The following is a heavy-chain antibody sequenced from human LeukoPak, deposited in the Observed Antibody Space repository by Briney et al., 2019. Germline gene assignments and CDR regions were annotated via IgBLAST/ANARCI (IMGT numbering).Heavy chain of an antibody. CDR3: ARATAMGNFDY. CDR2: ISYDGSNK. CDR1: GYTFTSYY. V-gene: IGHV3-30*03. D-gene: IGHD5-18*01. Sequence: SCKASGYTFTSYYMHWVRQAPGKGLEWVAVISYDGSNKYYADSVKGRFTISRDNSKNTLYLQMNSLRAEDTAVYYCARATAMGNFDYWGQGTLVTVSS. J-gene: IGHJ4*02.